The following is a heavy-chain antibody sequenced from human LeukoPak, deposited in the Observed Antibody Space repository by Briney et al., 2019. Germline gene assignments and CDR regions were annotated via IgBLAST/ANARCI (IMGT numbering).Heavy chain of an antibody. V-gene: IGHV3-23*01. D-gene: IGHD6-19*01. J-gene: IGHJ4*02. CDR2: LSGNGGDT. Sequence: RRSLRLSCAASGFTFSSYGVSSVSQAPGKGLEWVSSLSGNGGDTYYAASVKGRCTISRDNSKNTLYLQMSSLRAEDTAVYYCVKERYSSGWSDSFDYWGQGSLVTVSS. CDR3: VKERYSSGWSDSFDY. CDR1: GFTFSSYG.